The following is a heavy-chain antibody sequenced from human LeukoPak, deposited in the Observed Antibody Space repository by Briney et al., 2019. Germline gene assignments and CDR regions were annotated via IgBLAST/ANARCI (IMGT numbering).Heavy chain of an antibody. J-gene: IGHJ3*02. CDR2: IKQDGSEK. Sequence: GGSLRLSCAVSGFTFSSYWMSWFRQAPGKGLEWVANIKQDGSEKLYVESVKGRFTISRDNAKNSLYLQMNSLRAEDTAVYYCAREGRDGSGSYYAFDIWGQGTMVTVSS. CDR3: AREGRDGSGSYYAFDI. CDR1: GFTFSSYW. V-gene: IGHV3-7*03. D-gene: IGHD3-10*01.